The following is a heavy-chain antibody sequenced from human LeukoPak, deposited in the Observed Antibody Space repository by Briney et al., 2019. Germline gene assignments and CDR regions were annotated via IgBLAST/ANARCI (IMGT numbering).Heavy chain of an antibody. CDR3: AKEGRRYFDY. CDR2: ISYDGSNQ. V-gene: IGHV3-30*18. CDR1: GFTFSSYG. Sequence: GGSLRLSCTVSGFTFSSYGMHWLHQAPGRGLEWVAGISYDGSNQHHGDSVKGRFTISRDNCKHTLYLQMNSLRGDHTAVYYCAKEGRRYFDYWGQGARVTVSS. J-gene: IGHJ4*02.